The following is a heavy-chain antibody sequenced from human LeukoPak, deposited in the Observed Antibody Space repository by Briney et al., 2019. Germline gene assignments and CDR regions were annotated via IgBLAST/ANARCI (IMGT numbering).Heavy chain of an antibody. CDR1: GYTFTGYY. Sequence: ASVKVSCKAFGYTFTGYYMHWVRQAPGQGLEWMGWINPNTGDINYAQKFQGRVTITADKSTSTAYMELSSLRSEDTAVYYCARDPSVGATTLDWFDPWGQGTLVTVSS. V-gene: IGHV1-2*02. J-gene: IGHJ5*02. CDR3: ARDPSVGATTLDWFDP. CDR2: INPNTGDI. D-gene: IGHD1-26*01.